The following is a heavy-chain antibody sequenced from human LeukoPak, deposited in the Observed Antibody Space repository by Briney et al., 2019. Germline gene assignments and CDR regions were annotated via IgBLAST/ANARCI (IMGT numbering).Heavy chain of an antibody. CDR1: GGSFSGYY. D-gene: IGHD1-7*01. J-gene: IGHJ3*02. Sequence: SETLSLTCAVYGGSFSGYYWGWIRQSPGKGLEWIGSVHYSGGSYYSPSLKSRVTISLNTSKNQFSLKLSSVTAADTAVYYCARDKGNWNYPDAFDIWGQGTMVTVSS. V-gene: IGHV4-34*01. CDR2: VHYSGGS. CDR3: ARDKGNWNYPDAFDI.